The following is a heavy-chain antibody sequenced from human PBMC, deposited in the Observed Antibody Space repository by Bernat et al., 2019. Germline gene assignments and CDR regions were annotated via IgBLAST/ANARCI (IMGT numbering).Heavy chain of an antibody. CDR2: TYYSGST. J-gene: IGHJ4*02. D-gene: IGHD6-13*01. CDR1: GGSISSSSYY. V-gene: IGHV4-39*01. Sequence: QLQLQESGPGLVKPSETLSLTCTVSGGSISSSSYYWGWLRPPPGMGREWIGITYYSGSTYYNPSLKSLVTISVDTSKNQFSLKLSSVTAADTAVYYCARPNGRSLYYFDYWGQGTLVTVSS. CDR3: ARPNGRSLYYFDY.